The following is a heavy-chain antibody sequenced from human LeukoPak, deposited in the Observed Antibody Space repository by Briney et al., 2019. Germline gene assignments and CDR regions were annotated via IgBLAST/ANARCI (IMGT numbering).Heavy chain of an antibody. CDR1: GGSITNYY. CDR2: IYYTGAT. Sequence: SETLSLTCTVSGGSITNYYWSWIRQPPGKGLEWLGYIYYTGATKYNPSLESRVTISVDTSKSQFSLQLSSVTAADTAAYYCTRDAEISGYTWYNWFDPWGQGILVTVSS. J-gene: IGHJ5*02. V-gene: IGHV4-59*01. D-gene: IGHD3-22*01. CDR3: TRDAEISGYTWYNWFDP.